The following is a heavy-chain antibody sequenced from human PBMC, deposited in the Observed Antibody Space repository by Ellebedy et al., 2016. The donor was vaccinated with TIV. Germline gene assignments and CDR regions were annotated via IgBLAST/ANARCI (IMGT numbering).Heavy chain of an antibody. CDR3: ARDGAFTAMVTNHWDY. J-gene: IGHJ4*02. CDR1: GYTFTSYG. Sequence: AASVKVSCKASGYTFTSYGISWVRQAPGQGLEWMGWISAYNGNTNYAQKLQGRVTMTTDTSTSTAYMELRSLRSDDTAVYYCARDGAFTAMVTNHWDYWGQGTLVTVSS. D-gene: IGHD5-18*01. V-gene: IGHV1-18*04. CDR2: ISAYNGNT.